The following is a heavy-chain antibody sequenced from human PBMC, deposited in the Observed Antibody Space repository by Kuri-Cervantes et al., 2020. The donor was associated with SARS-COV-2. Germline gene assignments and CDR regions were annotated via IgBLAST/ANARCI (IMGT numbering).Heavy chain of an antibody. J-gene: IGHJ3*02. CDR1: GFTFSDYY. CDR2: ISGSGSTI. Sequence: GESLKISCAASGFTFSDYYMSWIRQAPGKGLEWVSYISGSGSTIYYADSVKGRFTISRDNAKNSLYLQINSLRAEDTAVYYCARDSITMVQGVTSDAFDIWGQGTMVTDSS. D-gene: IGHD3-10*01. V-gene: IGHV3-11*01. CDR3: ARDSITMVQGVTSDAFDI.